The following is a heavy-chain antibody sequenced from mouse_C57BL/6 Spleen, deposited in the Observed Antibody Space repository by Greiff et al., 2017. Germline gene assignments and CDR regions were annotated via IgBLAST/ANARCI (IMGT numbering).Heavy chain of an antibody. V-gene: IGHV1-7*01. J-gene: IGHJ2*01. CDR2: INPSSGYT. CDR1: GYTFTSYW. Sequence: QVQLQQSGAELAKPGASVKLSCKASGYTFTSYWMHWVKQRPGQGLEWIGYINPSSGYTKYNQKFKDKATLTADKSSSTAYMQLSSLTYEDSAVYYCARFDSSYPYYFDYWGQGTTLTVSS. CDR3: ARFDSSYPYYFDY. D-gene: IGHD1-1*01.